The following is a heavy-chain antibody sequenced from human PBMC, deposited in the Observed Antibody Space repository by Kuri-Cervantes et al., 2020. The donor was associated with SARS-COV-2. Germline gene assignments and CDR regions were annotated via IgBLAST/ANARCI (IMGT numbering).Heavy chain of an antibody. CDR1: GFTFTNYW. J-gene: IGHJ4*02. V-gene: IGHV3-74*01. D-gene: IGHD3-16*01. Sequence: GESLKISCAASGFTFTNYWMHWVRQAPNKGLVWVSGINLDGSITNYADSVKGRFTISRDNAKNTVFLQMNSLRVEDTALYYCARDLRERPDYWGQGTLVTCYS. CDR2: INLDGSIT. CDR3: ARDLRERPDY.